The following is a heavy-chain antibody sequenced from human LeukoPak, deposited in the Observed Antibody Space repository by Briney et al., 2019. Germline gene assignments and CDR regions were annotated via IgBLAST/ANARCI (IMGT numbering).Heavy chain of an antibody. Sequence: GGSLRLSCAASGFIFSSYSMSWVRQAPGKGLEWVSSISSSSTYIHYADSVKGRFTISRDNAQNSLYLQMNSLRVEDTAVYYCLGAFDFWGQGTMVTVSS. J-gene: IGHJ3*01. CDR3: LGAFDF. CDR1: GFIFSSYS. CDR2: ISSSSTYI. V-gene: IGHV3-21*01.